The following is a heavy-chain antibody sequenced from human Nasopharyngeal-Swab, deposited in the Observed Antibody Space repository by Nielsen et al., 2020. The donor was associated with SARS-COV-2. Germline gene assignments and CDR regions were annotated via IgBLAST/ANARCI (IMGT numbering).Heavy chain of an antibody. CDR3: TRCGGGCYSGRDY. D-gene: IGHD2-15*01. Sequence: GGSLRLSCAASGFTFSDSAIHWARPASGKGLEWVSRIRSKGNTYATAYSASVKGRFLIFRDDPTNTAYLQMNSLKTEDTAVYYCTRCGGGCYSGRDYWGQGTLVTVSS. J-gene: IGHJ4*02. V-gene: IGHV3-73*01. CDR2: IRSKGNTYAT. CDR1: GFTFSDSA.